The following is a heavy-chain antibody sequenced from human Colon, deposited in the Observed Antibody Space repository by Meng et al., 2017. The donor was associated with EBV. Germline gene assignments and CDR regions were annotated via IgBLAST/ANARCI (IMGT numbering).Heavy chain of an antibody. J-gene: IGHJ4*02. CDR1: GASISSNNW. V-gene: IGHV4-4*02. CDR2: IYHGGNT. CDR3: ARGNAYNAPSFDY. Sequence: QESRPRLAAPSGTLLLTCAVSGASISSNNWWSWVRQPPGKGLEWIGEIYHGGNTNYNPSLKSRVTISVDRSNDQFSLSLSSVTAADTAVYYCARGNAYNAPSFDYWGQGTLVTVSS. D-gene: IGHD5-24*01.